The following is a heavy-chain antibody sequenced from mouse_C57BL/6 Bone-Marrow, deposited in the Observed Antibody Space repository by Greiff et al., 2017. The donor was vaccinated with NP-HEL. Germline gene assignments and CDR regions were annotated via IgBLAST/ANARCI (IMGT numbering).Heavy chain of an antibody. Sequence: EVKVEESGGGLVQPGGSLKLSCAASGFTFSDYGMAWVRQAPRKGPEWVAFISNLAYSIYYADTVTGRFTISRENAKNTLYLEMSSLRSEDTAMYYCARHDSSGYPYWGQGTLVTVSA. D-gene: IGHD3-2*02. CDR2: ISNLAYSI. J-gene: IGHJ3*01. V-gene: IGHV5-15*04. CDR3: ARHDSSGYPY. CDR1: GFTFSDYG.